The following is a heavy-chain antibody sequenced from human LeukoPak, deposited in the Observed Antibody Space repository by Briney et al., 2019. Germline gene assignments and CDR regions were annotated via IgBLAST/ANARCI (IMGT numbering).Heavy chain of an antibody. CDR3: ARDDRRSSSWHQNSDY. D-gene: IGHD6-13*01. CDR1: GDSITNSKW. J-gene: IGHJ4*02. CDR2: IYHSGST. V-gene: IGHV4-4*02. Sequence: VSGDSITNSKWWSWVRQPPGKGLEWIGEIYHSGSTNYSPSFKSRVTISVDTSKNQFSLKLSSVTAADTAVYYCARDDRRSSSWHQNSDYWGQGTLVTVSS.